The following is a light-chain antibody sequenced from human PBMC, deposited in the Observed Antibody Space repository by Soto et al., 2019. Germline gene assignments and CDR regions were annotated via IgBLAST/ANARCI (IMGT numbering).Light chain of an antibody. Sequence: DIQMTQSPSSLSASVGDRVTITCRASQSISSYLNWYQQKPGKAPKLLIYAASTLQSGVPSRFSGSGSGTDFTLTISSLQPEDFATYTCQQTNSTPSTFGGGTKVEIK. CDR2: AAS. V-gene: IGKV1-39*01. CDR1: QSISSY. J-gene: IGKJ4*01. CDR3: QQTNSTPST.